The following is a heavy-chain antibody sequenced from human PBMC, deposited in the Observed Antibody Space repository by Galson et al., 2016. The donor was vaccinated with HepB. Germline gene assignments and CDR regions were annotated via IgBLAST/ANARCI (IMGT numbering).Heavy chain of an antibody. CDR2: IDGPTPNT. Sequence: SLRLSCAASGFTFRNYALSWVRRAPGKGLEWVSHIDGPTPNTHYADSVRGRFSIYRDNSRDTLYLQMDSLTAEDSAIYYCTTWPSHHFDYWGQGTRVTASS. CDR3: TTWPSHHFDY. CDR1: GFTFRNYA. J-gene: IGHJ4*02. V-gene: IGHV3-23*01.